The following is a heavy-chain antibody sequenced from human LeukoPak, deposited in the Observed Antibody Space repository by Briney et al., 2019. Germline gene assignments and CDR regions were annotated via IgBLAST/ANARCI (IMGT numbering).Heavy chain of an antibody. CDR3: ARDHLGAAGPYYFDY. CDR1: GFTVSSNY. D-gene: IGHD6-13*01. Sequence: GGSLRLSCAASGFTVSSNYMSWVRQAPGKGLDWVSIIYSGGSTYYADSVKGRFAISRDNSKNMLYLQMNSLRAEDTAVYYCARDHLGAAGPYYFDYWGQGTLVTVSS. CDR2: IYSGGST. V-gene: IGHV3-66*01. J-gene: IGHJ4*02.